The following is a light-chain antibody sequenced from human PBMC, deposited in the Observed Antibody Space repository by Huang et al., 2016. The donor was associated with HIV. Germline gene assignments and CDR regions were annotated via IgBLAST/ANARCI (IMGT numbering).Light chain of an antibody. V-gene: IGKV3-20*01. CDR2: GAS. CDR3: QQYGSSVVT. J-gene: IGKJ1*01. Sequence: EIVLTQSPGTLSLSPGERATLSCRASQRVSSHDLAWYQQTPGQAPRRLIYGASSRATGIPDRVSGSGSGTDFTLIISRLEPEDFAVYYCQQYGSSVVTFGQGTKVEV. CDR1: QRVSSHD.